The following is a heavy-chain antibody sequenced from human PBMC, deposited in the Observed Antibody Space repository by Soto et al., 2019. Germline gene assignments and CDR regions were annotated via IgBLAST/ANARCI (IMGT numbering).Heavy chain of an antibody. CDR3: GAVDATFSYYGSDV. V-gene: IGHV4-34*01. Sequence: PSETLSLTCAVSSGSFSGYYWSWIRQPPGKGLEWIGEINQSGTTNYNPSLKGRVTVSVDTSKKQISLKLTSVTAADTAVYYCGAVDATFSYYGSDVWGQGTKVTVSS. J-gene: IGHJ6*02. CDR1: SGSFSGYY. CDR2: INQSGTT. D-gene: IGHD6-19*01.